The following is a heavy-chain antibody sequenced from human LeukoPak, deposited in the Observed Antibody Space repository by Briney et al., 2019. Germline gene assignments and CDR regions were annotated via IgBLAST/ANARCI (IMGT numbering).Heavy chain of an antibody. CDR2: ISSSSSTI. J-gene: IGHJ3*02. V-gene: IGHV3-48*01. CDR3: AKPRTYSSGWYGSSGDAFDI. CDR1: GFTFSSYS. Sequence: PGGSLRLSCAASGFTFSSYSMNWVRQAPGKGLEWVSYISSSSSTIYYADSVKGRFTISRDNAKNSLYLQMNSLRAEDTAVYYCAKPRTYSSGWYGSSGDAFDIWGQGTMVTVSS. D-gene: IGHD6-19*01.